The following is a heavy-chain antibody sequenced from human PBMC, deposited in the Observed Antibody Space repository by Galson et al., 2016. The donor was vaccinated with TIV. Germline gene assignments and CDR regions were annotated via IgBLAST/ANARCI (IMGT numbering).Heavy chain of an antibody. Sequence: SLRLSCAASGFIVDDNYMTWIRQAPGKGLEWVSVIYGDGRTYYTDSVRGRFTISRDSSKNTLYLQMNSMRAEDTAVYYCAGDRYYDARGYYYYYYGMDVWGQGTTVTVSS. CDR1: GFIVDDNY. CDR2: IYGDGRT. V-gene: IGHV3-53*01. J-gene: IGHJ6*02. D-gene: IGHD3-22*01. CDR3: AGDRYYDARGYYYYYYGMDV.